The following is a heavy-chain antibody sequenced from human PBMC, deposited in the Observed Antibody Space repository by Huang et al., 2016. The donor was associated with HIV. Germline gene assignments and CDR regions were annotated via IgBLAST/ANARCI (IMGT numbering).Heavy chain of an antibody. J-gene: IGHJ6*02. CDR3: ARQWTILEWLLGLDV. V-gene: IGHV4-34*02. Sequence: QMQLQQRGAGLLKPSETLSLTCGVSGGSFTGNYLTWIRQAPGKGLEWIGEFNDSGAPTYNPSLNGRVTISLDKSNRELSLNLRSVTAAYTAVYYCARQWTILEWLLGLDVWGQGTTVIVSS. D-gene: IGHD3-3*01. CDR1: GGSFTGNY. CDR2: FNDSGAP.